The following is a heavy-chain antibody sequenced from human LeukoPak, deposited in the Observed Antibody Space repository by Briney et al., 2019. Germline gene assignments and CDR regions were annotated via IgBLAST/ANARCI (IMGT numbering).Heavy chain of an antibody. CDR3: ARQTRDGSGSRGYSFDF. Sequence: GESLKISCKGSGYIFTNNWIGWVRQMPGTGLEWMGIMYPGDSDTRYSPSFEGQVTISADKSISTAYLQWSSLKASDTAMYYCARQTRDGSGSRGYSFDFWGQGTLVTVSS. CDR2: MYPGDSDT. CDR1: GYIFTNNW. V-gene: IGHV5-51*01. J-gene: IGHJ4*02. D-gene: IGHD3-10*01.